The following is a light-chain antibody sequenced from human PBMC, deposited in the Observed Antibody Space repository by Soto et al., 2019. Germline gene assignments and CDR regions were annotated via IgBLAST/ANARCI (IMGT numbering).Light chain of an antibody. V-gene: IGKV3-15*01. Sequence: EIVMTQSPATLSLSPGERATLSCRASQSVSSNFAWYQQKPGQAPRLLIYGASTRATGIPARFSGCGSGTEFTLTISSLQSEDFAVYYYQQYNHLWTFGQGTKVEIK. CDR3: QQYNHLWT. J-gene: IGKJ1*01. CDR1: QSVSSN. CDR2: GAS.